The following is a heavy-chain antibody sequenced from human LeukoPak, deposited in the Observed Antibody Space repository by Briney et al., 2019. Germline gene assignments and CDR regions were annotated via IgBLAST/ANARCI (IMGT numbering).Heavy chain of an antibody. D-gene: IGHD2-2*01. CDR3: ARFIVVVPAATHAFDI. V-gene: IGHV4-39*01. CDR2: IYYSGST. J-gene: IGHJ3*02. CDR1: GGSISSSSYY. Sequence: PSETLSLTCTVSGGSISSSSYYWGWIRQPPGKGLEWIGSIYYSGSTYYNPSLKSRVTISVDTSKNQFSLKLGSVTAADTAVYYCARFIVVVPAATHAFDIWGQGTMVTVSS.